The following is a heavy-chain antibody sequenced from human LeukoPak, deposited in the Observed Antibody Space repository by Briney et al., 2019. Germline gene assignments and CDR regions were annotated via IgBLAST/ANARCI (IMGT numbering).Heavy chain of an antibody. CDR2: ISAYNGNT. CDR1: GYTFTSYG. D-gene: IGHD6-6*01. V-gene: IGHV1-18*01. CDR3: ARVSESIAARRGYYMDV. Sequence: ASVNVSCKASGYTFTSYGISWVRQAPGQGREWMGWISAYNGNTNYAQKLQGRVTMTTDTSTSTAYMELRSLRSDDTAVYYCARVSESIAARRGYYMDVWGKGTTVTVSS. J-gene: IGHJ6*03.